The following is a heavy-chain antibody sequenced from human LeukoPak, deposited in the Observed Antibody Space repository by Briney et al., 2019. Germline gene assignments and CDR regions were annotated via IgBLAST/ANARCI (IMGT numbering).Heavy chain of an antibody. CDR2: ISYDGSNK. Sequence: GRSLRLSCAASGFTFSSYAMHWDRQAPGKGLEWVAVISYDGSNKYYADSVEGRFTISRDNSKNTLYLQMNSLGAEDTAVYYCARAGGGMATGNYYYYYGMDVWGQGTTVTVSS. J-gene: IGHJ6*02. D-gene: IGHD5-24*01. V-gene: IGHV3-30-3*01. CDR3: ARAGGGMATGNYYYYYGMDV. CDR1: GFTFSSYA.